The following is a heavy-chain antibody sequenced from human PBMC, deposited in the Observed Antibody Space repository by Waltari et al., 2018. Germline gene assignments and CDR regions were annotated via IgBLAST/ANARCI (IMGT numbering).Heavy chain of an antibody. V-gene: IGHV4-59*01. J-gene: IGHJ3*02. CDR3: ARRSRENYDFWSGYSDAFDI. D-gene: IGHD3-3*01. Sequence: QVQLQESGPGLVKPSEPLSLTCTVSGGSISSYYWSWIRQPPGKGLEWIGYIYYSGSTNYNPSLKSRVTISVDTSKNQFSLKLSSVTAADTAVYYCARRSRENYDFWSGYSDAFDIWGQGTMVTVSS. CDR2: IYYSGST. CDR1: GGSISSYY.